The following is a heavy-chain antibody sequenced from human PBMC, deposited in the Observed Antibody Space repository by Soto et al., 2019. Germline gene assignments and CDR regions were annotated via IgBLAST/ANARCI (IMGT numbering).Heavy chain of an antibody. D-gene: IGHD1-1*01. V-gene: IGHV3-15*01. CDR2: IKTKPDDGTI. CDR1: GLIFSDVW. J-gene: IGHJ4*02. Sequence: EVQLVESGGGLVKPGGSLRLSCAASGLIFSDVWMTWVRQAPGKGLEWVGRIKTKPDDGTIDYAAPVRGRFTISRDDSKYPLYLPMTSLTPDDTGVYYCTTSNLGVDFWGPGTLVTVSS. CDR3: TTSNLGVDF.